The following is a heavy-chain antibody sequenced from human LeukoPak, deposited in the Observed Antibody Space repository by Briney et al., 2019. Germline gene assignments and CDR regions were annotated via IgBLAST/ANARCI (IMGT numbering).Heavy chain of an antibody. D-gene: IGHD6-6*01. J-gene: IGHJ5*02. CDR2: ISAYNGNT. CDR3: ARDPFSEPAWSIAARPDSGWFDP. CDR1: GYTFTSYG. V-gene: IGHV1-18*01. Sequence: GASAKVSCKASGYTFTSYGISWVRQAPGQGLEWMGWISAYNGNTNYAQKLQGRVTMTTDTSTSTAYMELRSLRSDDTAVYYCARDPFSEPAWSIAARPDSGWFDPWGQGTLVTVSS.